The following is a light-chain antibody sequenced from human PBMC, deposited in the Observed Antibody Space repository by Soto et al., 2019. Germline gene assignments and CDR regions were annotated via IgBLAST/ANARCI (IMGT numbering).Light chain of an antibody. CDR3: QSYDSSLSGVV. CDR2: GNS. Sequence: QSALTQPPSVSGAPGQRVTISCTGCSSNIGAGYDVHWYQQLPGTAPKLLIYGNSNRPSGVPDRFSGSKSGTSASLAITGLQAEDEADYYCQSYDSSLSGVVFGGGTKVTVL. V-gene: IGLV1-40*01. J-gene: IGLJ2*01. CDR1: SSNIGAGYD.